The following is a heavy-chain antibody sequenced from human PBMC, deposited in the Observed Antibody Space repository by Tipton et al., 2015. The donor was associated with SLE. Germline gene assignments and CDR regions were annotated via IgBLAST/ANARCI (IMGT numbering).Heavy chain of an antibody. V-gene: IGHV3-43*01. CDR1: GFTFDDYT. CDR2: ISWDGGST. Sequence: SLRLSCAASGFTFDDYTMHWVRQAPGKGLEWVSLISWDGGSTYYADSVKGRFTISRDNSKNSLYLQMNSLRTEDTALYYCAKDIPRSAAGQLDYWGQGTLVTVSS. CDR3: AKDIPRSAAGQLDY. D-gene: IGHD6-13*01. J-gene: IGHJ4*02.